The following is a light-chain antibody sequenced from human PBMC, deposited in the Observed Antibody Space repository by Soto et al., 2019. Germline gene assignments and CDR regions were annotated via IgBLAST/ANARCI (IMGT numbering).Light chain of an antibody. CDR1: SSDVGDYNY. Sequence: QSVLTQPRSVSGSPGQSVTISCTGTSSDVGDYNYVSWFQQHPGKAPNLLIYDVNTRPSGVPDRFSGSKSGNTASLTISGLQPEDEADYYCCSYAGSYNSILGNGTKVT. CDR2: DVN. V-gene: IGLV2-11*01. J-gene: IGLJ1*01. CDR3: CSYAGSYNSI.